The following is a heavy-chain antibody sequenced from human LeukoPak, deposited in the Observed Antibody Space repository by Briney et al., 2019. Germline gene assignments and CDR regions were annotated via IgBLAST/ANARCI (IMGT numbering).Heavy chain of an antibody. CDR3: ARAPPGGPNDY. CDR2: IIPISGIT. Sequence: SVKVSWKASGGTFRSYAISWGQQAPGPGIEWMGRIIPISGITNYAQKFQGRVTITADESTSTAYMELSSLRSEDTAVYYCARAPPGGPNDYWGQGTLVTVSS. J-gene: IGHJ4*02. CDR1: GGTFRSYA. V-gene: IGHV1-69*13.